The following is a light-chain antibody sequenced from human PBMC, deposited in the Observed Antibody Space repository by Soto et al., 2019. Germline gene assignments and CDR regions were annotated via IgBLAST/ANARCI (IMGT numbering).Light chain of an antibody. CDR1: LSVSSY. CDR2: DAS. CDR3: QHRSSWPRT. Sequence: EIVLTQSPATLSLSPGERATLSCRASLSVSSYLAWYQQKPGQAPSLLIHDASNRATGIPARFSGSGSGTDFTLTISSLEPEDFAVYYCQHRSSWPRTFGQGTKVEIK. V-gene: IGKV3-11*01. J-gene: IGKJ1*01.